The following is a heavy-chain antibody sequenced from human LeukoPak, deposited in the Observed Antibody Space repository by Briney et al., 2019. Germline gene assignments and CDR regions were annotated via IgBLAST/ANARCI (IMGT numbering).Heavy chain of an antibody. D-gene: IGHD3-16*01. Sequence: PGGSLRLSCVVSGFTFSDYWMRWVRQAPGRGLEWVANVKQDGSEKNYVDSVRGRFTISRDNAENSLNLQMNSLRAEDTAVYYCARSGGGVFDYWGQGTLVTVSS. CDR2: VKQDGSEK. V-gene: IGHV3-7*01. CDR3: ARSGGGVFDY. CDR1: GFTFSDYW. J-gene: IGHJ4*02.